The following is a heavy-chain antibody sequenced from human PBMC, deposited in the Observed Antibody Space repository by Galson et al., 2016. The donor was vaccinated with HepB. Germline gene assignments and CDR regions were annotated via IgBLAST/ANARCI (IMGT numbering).Heavy chain of an antibody. CDR1: GFSFSAYG. D-gene: IGHD6-25*01. CDR2: ISGRGGST. Sequence: SLRLSCAAFGFSFSAYGMNWVRQAPGKGLEWVSTISGRGGSTYYADSVQGRFTISRDNSKSTLYVQMNSLRAEDTAVYYCARDCSSDCFTNIDYWGQGTLVSVSS. J-gene: IGHJ4*02. CDR3: ARDCSSDCFTNIDY. V-gene: IGHV3-23*01.